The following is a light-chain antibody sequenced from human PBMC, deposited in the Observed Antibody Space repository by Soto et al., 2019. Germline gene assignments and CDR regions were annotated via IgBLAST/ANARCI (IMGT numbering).Light chain of an antibody. CDR1: HSFSSSY. CDR2: GAS. CDR3: QQYGSSHEWK. V-gene: IGKV3-20*01. J-gene: IGKJ1*01. Sequence: IFLTHSPVTLSLSPWERATLSWRSIHSFSSSYLAWYQQKPAQDPRLLIYGASSRATGIPDSFSFSGSGTDFTLTISRLEPEDFAVYYCQQYGSSHEWKFAQGTXVEIK.